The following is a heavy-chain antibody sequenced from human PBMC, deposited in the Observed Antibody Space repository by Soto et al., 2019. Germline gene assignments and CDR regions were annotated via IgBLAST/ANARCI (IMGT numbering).Heavy chain of an antibody. CDR2: INHSGST. D-gene: IGHD3-22*01. J-gene: IGHJ1*01. V-gene: IGHV4-34*01. CDR3: ARGDYDSSGYYREYFQH. Sequence: KASETLSLTCAVYGGSFSGYYWSWIRQPPGKGLEWIGEINHSGSTNYNPSLKSRVTISVDTSKNQFSLKLSSVTAADTAVYYCARGDYDSSGYYREYFQHWGQGTMVAVSS. CDR1: GGSFSGYY.